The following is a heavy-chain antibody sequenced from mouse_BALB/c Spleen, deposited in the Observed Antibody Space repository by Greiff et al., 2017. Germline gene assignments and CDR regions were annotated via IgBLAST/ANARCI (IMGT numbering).Heavy chain of an antibody. Sequence: QVQLQQSGPELVKPGASVKISCKASGYAFSSSWMNWVKQRPGQGLEWIGRIYPGDGDTNYNGKFKGKATLTADKSSSTAYMQLSSLTSVDSAVYFCARDGNYVYFDVWGAGTTVTVSS. V-gene: IGHV1-82*01. CDR3: ARDGNYVYFDV. J-gene: IGHJ1*01. CDR2: IYPGDGDT. D-gene: IGHD2-1*01. CDR1: GYAFSSSW.